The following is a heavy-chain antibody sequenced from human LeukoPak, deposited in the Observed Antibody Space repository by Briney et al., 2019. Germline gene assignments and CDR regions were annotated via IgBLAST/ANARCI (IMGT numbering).Heavy chain of an antibody. V-gene: IGHV1-18*01. CDR3: ARETRGLGIPYNFDY. Sequence: GASVKVSCKASGYTFTSYGISWVRQAPGQGLEWMGWISAYNGNTNYAQKLQGRVTMTTDTSTSTAYMELRSLRSDDTAVYYCARETRGLGIPYNFDYWGQGTLVTVSS. D-gene: IGHD1-20*01. CDR2: ISAYNGNT. CDR1: GYTFTSYG. J-gene: IGHJ4*02.